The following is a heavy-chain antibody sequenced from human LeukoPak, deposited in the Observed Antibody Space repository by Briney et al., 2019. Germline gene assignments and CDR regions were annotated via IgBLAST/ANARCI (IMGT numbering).Heavy chain of an antibody. CDR3: AKEGYVNGVVDY. V-gene: IGHV3-30*02. D-gene: IGHD2-15*01. CDR1: GFTFSSYG. CDR2: IRYDGSNK. J-gene: IGHJ4*02. Sequence: AGGSLRLSCAASGFTFSSYGMHWVRQAPGEGLEWVTFIRYDGSNKYYADSVKGRFTISRDNSKDTLYLQINTLRVDDSAVYYCAKEGYVNGVVDYWGQGTLVTVSS.